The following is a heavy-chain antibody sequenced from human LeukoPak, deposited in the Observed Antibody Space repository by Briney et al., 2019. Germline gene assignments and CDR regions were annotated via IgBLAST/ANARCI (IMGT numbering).Heavy chain of an antibody. CDR3: AKDVKYNWNYIDY. CDR2: IRYDGSNK. D-gene: IGHD1-20*01. CDR1: GFIFNSYG. V-gene: IGHV3-30*02. Sequence: GGSLRLSCAASGFIFNSYGMHWVRQAPGKGLEWVAFIRYDGSNKYYADSVKGRFTISRDNSKNTLYLQMNSLRAEDTAVYYCAKDVKYNWNYIDYWGQGTLVTVSS. J-gene: IGHJ4*02.